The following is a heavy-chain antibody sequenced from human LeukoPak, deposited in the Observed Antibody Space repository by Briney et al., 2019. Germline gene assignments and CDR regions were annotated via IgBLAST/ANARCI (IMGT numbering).Heavy chain of an antibody. Sequence: SVKVSCKASGGTFSSYAISWVRQAPGQGLEWMGRIIPIFGTANYAQKFQGRVTTTTDDSTRTAYMELRRLRSEDTAVYYCTSGSRGYDNTPDYWRQGTLVTVST. J-gene: IGHJ4*02. CDR2: IIPIFGTA. CDR3: TSGSRGYDNTPDY. D-gene: IGHD5-12*01. V-gene: IGHV1-69*05. CDR1: GGTFSSYA.